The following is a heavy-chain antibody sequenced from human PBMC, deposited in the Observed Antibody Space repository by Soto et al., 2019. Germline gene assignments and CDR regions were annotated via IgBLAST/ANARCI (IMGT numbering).Heavy chain of an antibody. CDR2: IIPILGIA. CDR3: ARDPDDPRYGMDV. J-gene: IGHJ6*02. CDR1: GGTCSSYT. Sequence: VQLVQSGAEVKKPGSSVKVSCKASGGTCSSYTIRWVRQAPGQGLEWMGRIIPILGIANYAQKFQGRVTITADKSTSTAYMELSSLRSDDTAVYYCARDPDDPRYGMDVWGQGTTVTVSS. V-gene: IGHV1-69*08.